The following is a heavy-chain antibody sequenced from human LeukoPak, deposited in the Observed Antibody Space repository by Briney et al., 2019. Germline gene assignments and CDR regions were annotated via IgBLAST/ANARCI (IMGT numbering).Heavy chain of an antibody. D-gene: IGHD5-24*01. V-gene: IGHV3-23*01. CDR3: AKVPGGRQYYFDY. J-gene: IGHJ4*02. CDR1: GFTFSSYG. Sequence: GGSLRLSCAASGFTFSSYGMHWVRQAPGKGLEWVSAISGSGGSTYYADSVKGRFTISRDNSKNTLYLQMNSLRAEDTAVYYCAKVPGGRQYYFDYWGQGTLVTVSS. CDR2: ISGSGGST.